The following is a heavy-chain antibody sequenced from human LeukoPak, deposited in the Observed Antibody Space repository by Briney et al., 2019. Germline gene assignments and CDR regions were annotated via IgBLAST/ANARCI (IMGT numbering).Heavy chain of an antibody. CDR1: GYTFTSYG. D-gene: IGHD2-2*01. J-gene: IGHJ4*02. CDR2: ISAYNGNT. Sequence: GASVKVSCKASGYTFTSYGISWVRQAPGQGLEWMGWISAYNGNTNYAQKLQGRVTMTTDTSTSTAYMELRSLRSDDTAVCYCATFIVVVPAAESLRDYWGQGTLVTASS. CDR3: ATFIVVVPAAESLRDY. V-gene: IGHV1-18*01.